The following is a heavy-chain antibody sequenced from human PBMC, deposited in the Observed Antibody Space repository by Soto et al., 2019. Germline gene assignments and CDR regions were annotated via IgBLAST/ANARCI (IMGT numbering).Heavy chain of an antibody. CDR3: ARQTDAFDI. Sequence: GVSLIISCASSGVTGNNNYMSWVRQPPGKGLEWVSLIYSGGSTYYADSVKVRFTISRDNSKNTLYLQMNSLRAEDTAVYYCARQTDAFDIWGQGTTVTVSS. V-gene: IGHV3-66*04. CDR2: IYSGGST. J-gene: IGHJ3*02. CDR1: GVTGNNNY.